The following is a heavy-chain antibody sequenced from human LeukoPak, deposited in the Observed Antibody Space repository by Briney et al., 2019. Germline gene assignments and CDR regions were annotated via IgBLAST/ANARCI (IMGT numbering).Heavy chain of an antibody. J-gene: IGHJ6*02. CDR2: MNPNSGNT. CDR1: GYTFTSYD. D-gene: IGHD3-3*01. Sequence: ASVKVSCKASGYTFTSYDINWVRQATGQGLERMGWMNPNSGNTGYAQKFQGRVTMTRNTSISTAYMELSSLRSEDTAVYYCARGGYDFWSGYLLGYYYGMDVWGQGTTVTVSS. CDR3: ARGGYDFWSGYLLGYYYGMDV. V-gene: IGHV1-8*01.